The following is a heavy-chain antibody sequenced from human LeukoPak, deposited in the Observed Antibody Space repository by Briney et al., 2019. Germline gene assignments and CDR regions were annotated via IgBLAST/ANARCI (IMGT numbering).Heavy chain of an antibody. CDR1: GGSFSGYY. D-gene: IGHD3-10*01. CDR2: INHSGST. V-gene: IGHV4-34*01. J-gene: IGHJ5*02. CDR3: ARDVGPTYYGSGRRTNWFDP. Sequence: PSETLSLTCAVYGGSFSGYYWSWIRQPPGKGLEWIGEINHSGSTNYNPSLKSRVTISVDTSKNQFSLKLSSVTVADTAVYYCARDVGPTYYGSGRRTNWFDPWGQGTLVTVSS.